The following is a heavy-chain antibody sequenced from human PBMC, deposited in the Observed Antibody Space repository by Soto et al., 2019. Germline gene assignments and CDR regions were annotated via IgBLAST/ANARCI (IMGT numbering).Heavy chain of an antibody. Sequence: PSETLSLTCAVSGDSIIGIYHWAWIRQSPGRGLEWIASIYHTGTTYYTPSLDSRVTISVDTSMNQFSLRLSSVTAPDPAVYHCARARLIPSAGIVGATSAHYYYYYGMDVWGQGTTVTVSS. J-gene: IGHJ6*02. CDR1: GDSIIGIYH. V-gene: IGHV4-38-2*01. CDR2: IYHTGTT. CDR3: ARARLIPSAGIVGATSAHYYYYYGMDV. D-gene: IGHD1-26*01.